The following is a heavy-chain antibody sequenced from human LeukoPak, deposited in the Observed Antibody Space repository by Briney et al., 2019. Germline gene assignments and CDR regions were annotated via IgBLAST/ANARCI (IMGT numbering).Heavy chain of an antibody. Sequence: ASVKVSCKASGYTFTSYDINWVRQATGQGLEWMGWMNPNSGNTGYAQKFQGRVTMTRNTSISTAYMELSSLRSEDTAAYYCATKLGYCSGGSCLRTFDYWGQGTLVTVSS. CDR2: MNPNSGNT. V-gene: IGHV1-8*01. CDR1: GYTFTSYD. D-gene: IGHD2-15*01. CDR3: ATKLGYCSGGSCLRTFDY. J-gene: IGHJ4*02.